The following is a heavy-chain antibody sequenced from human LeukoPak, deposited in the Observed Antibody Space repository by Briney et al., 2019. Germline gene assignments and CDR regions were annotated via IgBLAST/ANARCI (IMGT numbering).Heavy chain of an antibody. CDR1: GFTFSSYG. D-gene: IGHD1-26*01. CDR3: AKALAGPTYYFDY. CDR2: MSGSGGST. J-gene: IGHJ4*02. Sequence: PGGSLRLSCAASGFTFSSYGMSWVRQAPGKGLEWVSGMSGSGGSTYYADSVKGRFTVSRDNSKNALYLQMNSLRDDDTAVYYCAKALAGPTYYFDYWGQGTLVTVSS. V-gene: IGHV3-23*01.